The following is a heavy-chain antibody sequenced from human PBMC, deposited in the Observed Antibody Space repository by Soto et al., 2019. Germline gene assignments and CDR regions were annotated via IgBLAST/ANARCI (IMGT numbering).Heavy chain of an antibody. CDR3: ARSIIIEDGTRAFDI. J-gene: IGHJ3*02. D-gene: IGHD3-10*01. V-gene: IGHV3-21*01. CDR2: ISGSSVYI. Sequence: EVQLVESGGGLVKPGGSLRLSCAASGFSISKYSMNWVRQAPGKGLEWVSSISGSSVYIYYADLVKGRFTISRDNAKNSLYLQMNSLRAEDTAVYYCARSIIIEDGTRAFDIWGQGTLVTVSS. CDR1: GFSISKYS.